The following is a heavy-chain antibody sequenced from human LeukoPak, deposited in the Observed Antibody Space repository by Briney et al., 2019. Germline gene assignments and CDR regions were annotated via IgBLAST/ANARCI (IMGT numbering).Heavy chain of an antibody. CDR2: IWYDGSNK. Sequence: GGSLRLSCAASGFTFSSYVMHWVRQAPGKGLEWVAVIWYDGSNKYYADSVKGRFTISRDNSKNTLYLQMNSLRAEDTAVYYCARDDSYYDSSGYYFYWGQGTLVTVSS. CDR3: ARDDSYYDSSGYYFY. CDR1: GFTFSSYV. D-gene: IGHD3-22*01. V-gene: IGHV3-33*01. J-gene: IGHJ4*02.